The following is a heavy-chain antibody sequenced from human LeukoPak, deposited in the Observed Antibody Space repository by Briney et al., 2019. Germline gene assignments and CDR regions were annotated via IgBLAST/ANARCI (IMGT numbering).Heavy chain of an antibody. D-gene: IGHD3-10*01. V-gene: IGHV3-23*01. CDR3: AKVMGFGSRGCSDP. J-gene: IGHJ5*02. CDR1: GFTFSSYA. Sequence: GGSLRLSCAASGFTFSSYAMSWVRQAPGKGLEWVSAISGSGGSTYYADSVKGRFTISRDNSKNTLYLQMNSLRAEDTAVYYCAKVMGFGSRGCSDPWGQGTLVTVSS. CDR2: ISGSGGST.